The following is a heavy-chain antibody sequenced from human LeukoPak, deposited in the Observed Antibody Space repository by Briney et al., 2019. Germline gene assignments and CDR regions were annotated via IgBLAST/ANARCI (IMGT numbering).Heavy chain of an antibody. CDR1: GFTLSRSA. Sequence: GGSLRLSCAASGFTLSRSAMTWVRQTPGKGLDWVSSISSSGNTYYADSVKGRFTISRDNSKNMLYLQMNSLRAEDTAVYYCVKGRISEDGLDFWGQGTLVTVSS. CDR3: VKGRISEDGLDF. J-gene: IGHJ4*02. D-gene: IGHD6-13*01. CDR2: ISSSGNT. V-gene: IGHV3-23*01.